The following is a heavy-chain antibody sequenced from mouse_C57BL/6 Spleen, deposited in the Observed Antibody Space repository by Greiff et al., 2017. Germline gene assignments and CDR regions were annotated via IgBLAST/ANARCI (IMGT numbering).Heavy chain of an antibody. CDR2: INPSSGYT. CDR1: GYTFTSYT. Sequence: QVQLQQSGAELARPGASVKMSCKASGYTFTSYTMTWVKQRPGQGLEWIGDINPSSGYTKYNEKFKDKATLTADKSSSTAYMQLSSLTSEDSAVYYCARGISPSYWYVDVWGTGATVTVSS. D-gene: IGHD1-1*01. V-gene: IGHV1-4*01. CDR3: ARGISPSYWYVDV. J-gene: IGHJ1*03.